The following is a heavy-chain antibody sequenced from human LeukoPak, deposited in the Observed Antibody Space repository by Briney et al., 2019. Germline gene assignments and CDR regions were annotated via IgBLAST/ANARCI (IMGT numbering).Heavy chain of an antibody. J-gene: IGHJ4*02. D-gene: IGHD6-13*01. Sequence: PGGSLRLSCAASGFTFSTYAMSWIRQPPGKGLEWIGEINHSGSTNYNPSLKSRVTISVDTSKNQFSLKLSSATAADTAVYYCARDPYSSSWYFGCFDYWGQGTLVTVSS. CDR2: INHSGST. CDR3: ARDPYSSSWYFGCFDY. CDR1: GFTFSTYA. V-gene: IGHV4-34*01.